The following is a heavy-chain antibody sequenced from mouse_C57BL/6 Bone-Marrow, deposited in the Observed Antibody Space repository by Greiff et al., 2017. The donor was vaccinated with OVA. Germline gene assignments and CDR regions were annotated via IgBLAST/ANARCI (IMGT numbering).Heavy chain of an antibody. CDR3: ARYGNYWRYFDY. CDR2: ISGGGNT. CDR1: GFTFSSYT. D-gene: IGHD2-1*01. Sequence: EVKLVESGGGLVKPGGSLKLSCAASGFTFSSYTMSWVRQTPEKRLEWVATISGGGNTYYPDSVKGRFTISRDNAKNTLYLQMSSLRSEDTALYYCARYGNYWRYFDYWGQGTTLTVSS. V-gene: IGHV5-9*01. J-gene: IGHJ2*01.